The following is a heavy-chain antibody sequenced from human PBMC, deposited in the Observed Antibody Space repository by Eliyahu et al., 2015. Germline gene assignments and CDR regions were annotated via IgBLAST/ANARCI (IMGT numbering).Heavy chain of an antibody. V-gene: IGHV3-43*01. J-gene: IGHJ4*02. Sequence: YFKRWDGTSMEYADSVKGRFTISRDNSKNSVDLQMNGLTTEDTAFYYCAKDVSNYGVIDHWGQGTLVTVSS. CDR2: KRWDGTSM. CDR3: AKDVSNYGVIDH. D-gene: IGHD4-17*01.